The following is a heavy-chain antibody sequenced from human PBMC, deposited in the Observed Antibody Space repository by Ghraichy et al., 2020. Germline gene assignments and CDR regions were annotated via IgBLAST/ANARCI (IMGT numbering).Heavy chain of an antibody. CDR1: GGSFSGYY. V-gene: IGHV4-34*01. Sequence: SQTLSLTCAVYGGSFSGYYWSWIRQPPGKGLEWIGEINHSGSTNYNPSLKSRVTISVDTSKNQFSLKLSSVTAADTAVYYCARGRRMVRGVILDYWGQGTLVTVSS. CDR2: INHSGST. CDR3: ARGRRMVRGVILDY. J-gene: IGHJ4*02. D-gene: IGHD3-10*01.